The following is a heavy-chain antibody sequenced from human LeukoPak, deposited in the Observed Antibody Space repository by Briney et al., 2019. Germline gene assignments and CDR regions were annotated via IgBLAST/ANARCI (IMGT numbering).Heavy chain of an antibody. Sequence: ASVKVSCKASGGTFSSYAISWVRQAPGQGLEWMGWMNPNSGNTGYAQKFQGRVTMTRNTSISTAYMELSSLRSEDTAVYYCARADPAGDAFDIWGQGTMVTVSS. D-gene: IGHD6-19*01. CDR2: MNPNSGNT. V-gene: IGHV1-8*02. J-gene: IGHJ3*02. CDR3: ARADPAGDAFDI. CDR1: GGTFSSYA.